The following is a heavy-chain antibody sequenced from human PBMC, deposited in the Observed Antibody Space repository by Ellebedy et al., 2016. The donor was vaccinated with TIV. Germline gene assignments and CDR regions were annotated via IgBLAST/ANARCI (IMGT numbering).Heavy chain of an antibody. Sequence: ASVKVSCKASGYTFTGYYMHWVRQAPGQGLEWMGWIHPNSGGTNYAQKFQGRVTMTRDTSISTAYMELSRLRSDDTAVYYCARDPCSSTSRPWSDPWGQGTLVTVSS. CDR2: IHPNSGGT. J-gene: IGHJ5*02. CDR3: ARDPCSSTSRPWSDP. CDR1: GYTFTGYY. V-gene: IGHV1-2*02. D-gene: IGHD2-2*01.